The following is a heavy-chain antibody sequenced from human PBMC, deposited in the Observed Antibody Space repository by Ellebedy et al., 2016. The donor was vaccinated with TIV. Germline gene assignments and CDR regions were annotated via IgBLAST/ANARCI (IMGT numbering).Heavy chain of an antibody. V-gene: IGHV1-46*01. CDR1: GYTFTSYY. D-gene: IGHD3-22*01. CDR2: INPTTGNS. CDR3: ARGDNYYYDSSGYYYTY. J-gene: IGHJ4*02. Sequence: ASVKVSCKASGYTFTSYYFYWVRQAPGQGLEWMGIINPTTGNSNYAQKFQGRVTMTRDTSTSTVYMELSSLRSEDTAVYYGARGDNYYYDSSGYYYTYWGQGTLVTVSS.